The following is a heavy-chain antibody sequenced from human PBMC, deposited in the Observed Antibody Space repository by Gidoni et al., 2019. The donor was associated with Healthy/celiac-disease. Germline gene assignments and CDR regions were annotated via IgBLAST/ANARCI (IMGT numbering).Heavy chain of an antibody. CDR3: AILGGRVGACDI. D-gene: IGHD3-16*01. CDR2: IYYSGST. V-gene: IGHV4-39*01. Sequence: QLQLQESGPGLVKPSETLSLTCTVSGGSISSSSYYWGWIRQPPGKGREWIGSIYYSGSTYSNPSLKIRGTISVDTSKNQVSLKLSSVTAADTAVYYCAILGGRVGACDIWGQGTMVTVSS. J-gene: IGHJ3*02. CDR1: GGSISSSSYY.